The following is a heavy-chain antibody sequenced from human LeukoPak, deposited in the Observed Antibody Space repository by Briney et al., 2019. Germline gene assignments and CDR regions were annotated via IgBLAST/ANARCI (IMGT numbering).Heavy chain of an antibody. CDR1: GGTFSSYA. V-gene: IGHV1-69*05. Sequence: SVKVSCKASGGTFSSYAISWVRQAPGQGLEWMGGIIPIFGTANYAQKFQGRVTITTDESTSTAYMELSSLRSEDTAVYYCARDGGGYGYNPYYYYYMDVWGKGTTVTVSS. J-gene: IGHJ6*03. CDR2: IIPIFGTA. CDR3: ARDGGGYGYNPYYYYYMDV. D-gene: IGHD5-18*01.